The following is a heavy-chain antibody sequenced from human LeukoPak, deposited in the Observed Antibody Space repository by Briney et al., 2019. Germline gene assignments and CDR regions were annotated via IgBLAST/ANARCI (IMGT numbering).Heavy chain of an antibody. CDR3: ARMGLLYSSSAEAFEY. CDR2: ISSSSSYM. Sequence: GGSLRLSCAASGFIFSSYSMNWVRQAPGKGLEWVSSISSSSSYMYYADSVKGRFTISRDNAKNSLYLQMDSLRAEDTAVYYCARMGLLYSSSAEAFEYWGQGTLVTVSS. D-gene: IGHD6-6*01. CDR1: GFIFSSYS. J-gene: IGHJ4*02. V-gene: IGHV3-21*01.